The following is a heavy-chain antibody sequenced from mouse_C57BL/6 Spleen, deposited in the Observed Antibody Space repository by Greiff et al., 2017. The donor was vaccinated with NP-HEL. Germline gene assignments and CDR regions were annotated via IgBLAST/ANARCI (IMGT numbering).Heavy chain of an antibody. J-gene: IGHJ2*01. CDR3: ARWDGNYLDY. CDR2: ISYDGST. D-gene: IGHD2-1*01. CDR1: GYSITSGYY. Sequence: EVQRVESGPGLVKPSQSLSLTCSVTGYSITSGYYWNWIRQFPGNKLEWMGYISYDGSTNYHPSLKNRISITRDTSKNQFFLKLNSVTTEDTATYYCARWDGNYLDYWGQGTTLTVSS. V-gene: IGHV3-6*01.